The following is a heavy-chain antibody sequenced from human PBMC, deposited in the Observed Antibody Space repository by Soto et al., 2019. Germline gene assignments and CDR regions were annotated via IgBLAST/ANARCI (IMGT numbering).Heavy chain of an antibody. CDR2: IIPIFGTA. Sequence: QVQLVQSGAEVKKPGSSVKVSCKASGGTFSSYAISWVRQAPGQGLEWMGGIIPIFGTANYAQKFQGRVTITADDSTSTAYMELSSLRSEDTAVYYCAGAKYYDFWSGYFLDYWGQGTLVTVSS. J-gene: IGHJ4*02. V-gene: IGHV1-69*01. CDR3: AGAKYYDFWSGYFLDY. CDR1: GGTFSSYA. D-gene: IGHD3-3*01.